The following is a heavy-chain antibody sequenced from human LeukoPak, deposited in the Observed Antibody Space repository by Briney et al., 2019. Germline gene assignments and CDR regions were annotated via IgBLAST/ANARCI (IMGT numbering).Heavy chain of an antibody. V-gene: IGHV3-23*01. J-gene: IGHJ6*02. CDR1: GFTFSSYA. CDR2: ISGSGGST. D-gene: IGHD3-3*01. Sequence: PGGSLRLFCAASGFTFSSYAMSWGRQAPGKGLEWVSAISGSGGSTYYADSVKGRFTISRDNSKNTLYLQMNSLRAEDTAVYYCAKGGVGDFWSGPYYYGMDVWGQGTTVTVSS. CDR3: AKGGVGDFWSGPYYYGMDV.